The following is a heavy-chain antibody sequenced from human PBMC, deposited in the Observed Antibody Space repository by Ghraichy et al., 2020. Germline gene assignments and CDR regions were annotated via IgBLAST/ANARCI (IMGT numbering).Heavy chain of an antibody. CDR3: ARGGVPAARSLYYYYYYMAV. CDR2: IKQDGSEK. V-gene: IGHV3-7*03. CDR1: GFTFSSYW. D-gene: IGHD2-2*01. J-gene: IGHJ6*03. Sequence: GGSLRLSCAASGFTFSSYWMSWVRQAPGKGLEWVANIKQDGSEKYYVDSVKGRFTISRDNAKNSLYLQMNSLRAEATAVYYCARGGVPAARSLYYYYYYMAVWCKGTTVTVSS.